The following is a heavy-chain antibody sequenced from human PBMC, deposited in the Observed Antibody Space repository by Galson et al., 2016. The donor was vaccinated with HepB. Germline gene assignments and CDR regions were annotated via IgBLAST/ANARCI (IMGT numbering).Heavy chain of an antibody. V-gene: IGHV3-23*01. CDR2: ISGGSGGT. Sequence: SLRLSCAAPGFTFSSYAMSWVRQAPGKGLEWVSSISGGSGGTFYVDSVKGRFTISRDNPKNTMYLQMNSLRAEDTAVYYCARDGVKAATLIPWAFEIGGQGTMVAVSS. D-gene: IGHD6-25*01. CDR3: ARDGVKAATLIPWAFEI. CDR1: GFTFSSYA. J-gene: IGHJ3*02.